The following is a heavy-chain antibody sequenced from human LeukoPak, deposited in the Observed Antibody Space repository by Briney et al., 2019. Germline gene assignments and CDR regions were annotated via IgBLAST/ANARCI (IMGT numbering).Heavy chain of an antibody. Sequence: GASVKVSCKASGYTFTSYGISWVRQAPGQGLEWMGWISAYNGNTNYAQKLQGRVTMTTDTSTSTAYMELRSLRSDDTAVYYCARDKRRESSGWSSYYYYYYMDVWGKGTTVTISS. D-gene: IGHD6-19*01. V-gene: IGHV1-18*01. CDR1: GYTFTSYG. CDR3: ARDKRRESSGWSSYYYYYYMDV. J-gene: IGHJ6*03. CDR2: ISAYNGNT.